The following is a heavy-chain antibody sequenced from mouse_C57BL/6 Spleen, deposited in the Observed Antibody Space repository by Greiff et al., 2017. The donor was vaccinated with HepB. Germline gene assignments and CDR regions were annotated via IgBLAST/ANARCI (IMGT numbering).Heavy chain of an antibody. CDR1: GYTFTDYY. CDR3: ARGFYYGNYGAMDY. Sequence: EVQLQQSGPELVKPGASVKISCKASGYTFTDYYINWVKQSHGKSLEWIGDINPNNGGTSYNQKFKGKATLTVDKSSSTAYMELRSLTSEDSAVYYCARGFYYGNYGAMDYWGQGTSVTVSS. V-gene: IGHV1-26*01. D-gene: IGHD2-1*01. CDR2: INPNNGGT. J-gene: IGHJ4*01.